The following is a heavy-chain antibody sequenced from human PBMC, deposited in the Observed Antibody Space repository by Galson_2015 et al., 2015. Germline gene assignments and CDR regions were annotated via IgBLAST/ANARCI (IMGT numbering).Heavy chain of an antibody. CDR1: GFTFSSYW. CDR2: LDNDGSST. V-gene: IGHV3-74*01. CDR3: ARDRASVPDYGMDV. Sequence: SLRLSCAASGFTFSSYWMHWVRQAPGKGLVWVSRLDNDGSSTSYADSVKGRFTISRGNAKNTLYLQMNSLRAEDTAVYYCARDRASVPDYGMDVWGQGTTVTVSS. D-gene: IGHD3-10*01. J-gene: IGHJ6*02.